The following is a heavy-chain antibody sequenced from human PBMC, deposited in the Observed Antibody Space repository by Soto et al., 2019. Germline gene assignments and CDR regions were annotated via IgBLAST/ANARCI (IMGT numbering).Heavy chain of an antibody. V-gene: IGHV3-30-3*01. CDR1: GFAFSSYA. CDR3: ARDRAAARREYYYYYGMDV. J-gene: IGHJ6*02. CDR2: ISYDGSNK. D-gene: IGHD6-6*01. Sequence: SCAASGFAFSSYAMHWVRQAPGKGLEWVAVISYDGSNKYYADSVKGRFTISRDNSKNTLYLQMNSLRAEDTAVYYCARDRAAARREYYYYYGMDVWGQGTTVTVSS.